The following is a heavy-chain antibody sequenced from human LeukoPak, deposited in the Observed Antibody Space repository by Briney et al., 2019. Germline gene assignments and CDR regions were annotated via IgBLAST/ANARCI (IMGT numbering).Heavy chain of an antibody. D-gene: IGHD2-2*01. Sequence: GASVKVSCKASGYTFTSYGISWVRQAPGQGLEWMGWMNPNSGNTGYAQKFQGRVTMTRNTSISTAYMELSSLRSEDTAVYYCARGLYCSSTSCEYYYYYYYMDVWGKGTTVTISS. J-gene: IGHJ6*03. CDR1: GYTFTSYG. V-gene: IGHV1-8*02. CDR2: MNPNSGNT. CDR3: ARGLYCSSTSCEYYYYYYYMDV.